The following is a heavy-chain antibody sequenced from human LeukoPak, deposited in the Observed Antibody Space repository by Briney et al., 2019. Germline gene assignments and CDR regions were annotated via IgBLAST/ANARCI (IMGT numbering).Heavy chain of an antibody. J-gene: IGHJ3*02. Sequence: GGSLRLSCAASGFTFSSYRMNWVRQAPGEGREGVSSIRRSRTYIYYADSVKGGFTISRGNAKNSVYLQMNSLRAEDTAVYSRPRGYCSGGSCYSGAFDIWGHGTMVTVSS. CDR1: GFTFSSYR. CDR2: IRRSRTYI. D-gene: IGHD2-15*01. V-gene: IGHV3-21*01. CDR3: PRGYCSGGSCYSGAFDI.